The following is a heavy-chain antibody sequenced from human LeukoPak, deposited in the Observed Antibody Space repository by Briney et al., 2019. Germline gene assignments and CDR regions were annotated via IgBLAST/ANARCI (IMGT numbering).Heavy chain of an antibody. D-gene: IGHD6-13*01. J-gene: IGHJ6*02. CDR3: AREVEGIAAAGTYYYYGMDV. V-gene: IGHV4-4*07. Sequence: SETLSLTCTVSGGSISSYYWSWIRQPAGKGLEWIGRIYTSGSTNYNPSLRSRVTMSVDTSKNQFSLKLSSVTAADTAVYYCAREVEGIAAAGTYYYYGMDVWGQGTTVTVSS. CDR1: GGSISSYY. CDR2: IYTSGST.